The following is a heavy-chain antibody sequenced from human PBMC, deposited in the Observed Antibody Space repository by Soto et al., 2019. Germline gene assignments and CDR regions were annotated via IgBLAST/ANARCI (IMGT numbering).Heavy chain of an antibody. CDR1: GGTFSSYA. D-gene: IGHD3-16*01. CDR3: ARHLGGNHYYYGMDV. V-gene: IGHV1-69*12. CDR2: IIPIFGTA. Sequence: QVQLVQSGAEVKKPGSSVKVSCKASGGTFSSYAISWVRQAPGQGLEWMGGIIPIFGTADYAQKFQGRVTITEDDFTSTAYMELSSLRSEDTAVYYCARHLGGNHYYYGMDVWGQGTTVTVSS. J-gene: IGHJ6*02.